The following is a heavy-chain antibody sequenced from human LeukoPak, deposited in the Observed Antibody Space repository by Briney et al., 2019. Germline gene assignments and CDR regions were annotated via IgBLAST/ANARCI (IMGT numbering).Heavy chain of an antibody. CDR1: GLPFSTYW. Sequence: GGYLRPSFEVPGLPFSTYWITLVRQPPGTRLEWVASINQNGREKFYVDSVKGRFTISRDNAMDSLYLQMNSLRDEDTAVYYCARSLGDDWGEGTLVTVSS. D-gene: IGHD3-16*01. CDR2: INQNGREK. CDR3: ARSLGDD. J-gene: IGHJ4*02. V-gene: IGHV3-7*01.